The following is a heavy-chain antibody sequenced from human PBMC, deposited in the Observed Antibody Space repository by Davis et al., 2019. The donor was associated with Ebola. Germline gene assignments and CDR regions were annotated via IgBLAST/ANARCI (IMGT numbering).Heavy chain of an antibody. CDR3: ARLAAAGTWFYLFYFDY. Sequence: GESLKISCAASGFTFSSYWMSWVRQAPGKGLEWVANIKQDGGEKYYVDSVKGRFTISRDNAKNSLYLQMNSLRAEDTAVYYCARLAAAGTWFYLFYFDYWGQGTLVTVSS. J-gene: IGHJ4*02. D-gene: IGHD6-13*01. V-gene: IGHV3-7*01. CDR2: IKQDGGEK. CDR1: GFTFSSYW.